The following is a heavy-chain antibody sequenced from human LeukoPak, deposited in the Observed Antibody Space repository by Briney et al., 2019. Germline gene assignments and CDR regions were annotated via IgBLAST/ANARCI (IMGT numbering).Heavy chain of an antibody. D-gene: IGHD5-12*01. CDR2: IKEDGSRE. J-gene: IGHJ1*01. Sequence: ETLSLTCTVSGGSISSSSYYWGWIRQPPGKGLEWVANIKEDGSREYYVDSVKGRFTISRDNAKNSLYLQMDSLTAEDTAVYYCARDSPGYGAYVSWGQGTLVSVSS. CDR1: GGSISSSSYY. V-gene: IGHV3-7*01. CDR3: ARDSPGYGAYVS.